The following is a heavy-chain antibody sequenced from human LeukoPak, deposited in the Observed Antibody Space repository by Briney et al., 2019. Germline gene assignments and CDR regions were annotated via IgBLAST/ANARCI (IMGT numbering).Heavy chain of an antibody. D-gene: IGHD1-26*01. CDR3: ARCRTPVAAFYYFDY. Sequence: SQTLSLTFAISGDSVSSSSAAWNWIRQSPSRGLEWLGRTYYRSKWYIDYAVSVKSRMTINPDTSKNQLSLPLNSVTPDDTAVYYCARCRTPVAAFYYFDYGGQGPLLPVPS. CDR1: GDSVSSSSAA. CDR2: TYYRSKWYI. J-gene: IGHJ4*02. V-gene: IGHV6-1*01.